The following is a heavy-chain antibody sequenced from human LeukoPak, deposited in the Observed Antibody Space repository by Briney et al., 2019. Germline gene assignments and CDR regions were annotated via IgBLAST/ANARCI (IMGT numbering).Heavy chain of an antibody. V-gene: IGHV3-23*01. CDR3: TTDVKYYYDSSGYLLFDY. CDR2: ISGSGGST. Sequence: GGSLRLSCAASGFTFSDYYMSWIRQAPGKGLEWVSAISGSGGSTYYADSVKGRFTISRDNSKNTLYLQMNSLKTEDTAVYYCTTDVKYYYDSSGYLLFDYWGQGTLVTVSS. J-gene: IGHJ4*02. CDR1: GFTFSDYY. D-gene: IGHD3-22*01.